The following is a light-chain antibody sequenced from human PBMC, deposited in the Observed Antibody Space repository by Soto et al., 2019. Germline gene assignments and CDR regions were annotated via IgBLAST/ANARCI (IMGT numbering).Light chain of an antibody. CDR3: LQYSNAHRT. Sequence: ETEITQSPATLSVSPGEGATLSCRASQSVGSSLAWYQHKPGQAPRLLIYGATTRATGIPSRFSGSGYAAELTLTINSMQSEDFALSYFLQYSNAHRTF. V-gene: IGKV3-15*01. CDR1: QSVGSS. CDR2: GAT. J-gene: IGKJ4*02.